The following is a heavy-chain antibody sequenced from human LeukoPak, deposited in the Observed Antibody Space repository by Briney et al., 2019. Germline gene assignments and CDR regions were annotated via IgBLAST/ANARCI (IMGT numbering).Heavy chain of an antibody. J-gene: IGHJ4*02. CDR3: AKEGSSGWYEGYYFDY. Sequence: GGSLRLSCAASGFTFSSYAMSWVRQAPGKGLEWVSAISGSGGSTYYADSVQGRFTISRDNSKNTLYLQMHSLRAEDTAVYYCAKEGSSGWYEGYYFDYWGQGTLVTVSS. D-gene: IGHD6-19*01. CDR2: ISGSGGST. CDR1: GFTFSSYA. V-gene: IGHV3-23*01.